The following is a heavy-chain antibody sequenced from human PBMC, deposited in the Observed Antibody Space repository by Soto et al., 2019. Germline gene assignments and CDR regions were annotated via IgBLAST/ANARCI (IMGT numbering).Heavy chain of an antibody. D-gene: IGHD6-19*01. Sequence: GGSLRLSCAASGFTFSSYSMNWVRQAPGKGLEWVSYISSSSSTIYYADSVKGRFTISRDNAKNSLYLQTNSLRDEDTAVYYCERGEGSGWYFDYWGQGTLVTVSS. CDR2: ISSSSSTI. V-gene: IGHV3-48*02. J-gene: IGHJ4*02. CDR3: ERGEGSGWYFDY. CDR1: GFTFSSYS.